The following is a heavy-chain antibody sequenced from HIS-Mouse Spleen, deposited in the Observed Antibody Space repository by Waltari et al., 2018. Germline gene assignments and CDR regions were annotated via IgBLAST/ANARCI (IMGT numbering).Heavy chain of an antibody. CDR3: ARGAVAGDAFDI. Sequence: QVQLVESGGGVVQPGRSLRLSCAASGFTFSSYAMHWVRQAPGKGLGWVAVISYDGSNKYYADSVKGRFTISRDNSKNTLYLQMNSLRAEDTAVYYCARGAVAGDAFDIWGQGTMVTVSS. CDR2: ISYDGSNK. V-gene: IGHV3-30*04. J-gene: IGHJ3*02. D-gene: IGHD6-19*01. CDR1: GFTFSSYA.